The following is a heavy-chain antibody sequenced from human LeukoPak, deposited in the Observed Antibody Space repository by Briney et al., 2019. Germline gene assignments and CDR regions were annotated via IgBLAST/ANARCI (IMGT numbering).Heavy chain of an antibody. CDR1: GFIFSSYD. D-gene: IGHD1-1*01. CDR3: VKVLVTYTVDV. CDR2: ISPDGTTK. J-gene: IGHJ6*02. V-gene: IGHV3-30*18. Sequence: GGSLRLSCAASGFIFSSYDMHWARQAPGKGLEWVALISPDGTTKYYADAVKGRFTISRDNSKNTLYLQMNSLRGEDTAVYYCVKVLVTYTVDVWGQGTTVTVS.